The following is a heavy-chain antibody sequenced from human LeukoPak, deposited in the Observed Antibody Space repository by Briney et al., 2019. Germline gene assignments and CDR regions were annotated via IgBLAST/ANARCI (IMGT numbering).Heavy chain of an antibody. CDR3: ATLRLNAFDI. CDR1: GYTFTSYY. Sequence: VASVKVSCKASGYTFTSYYMHWVRQAPGQGLEWMGIINPSGGSTSYAQKFQGRVTMTEDTSTDTAYMELSSLRSEDTAVYYCATLRLNAFDIWGQGTMVTVSS. J-gene: IGHJ3*02. D-gene: IGHD3-16*01. CDR2: INPSGGST. V-gene: IGHV1-46*01.